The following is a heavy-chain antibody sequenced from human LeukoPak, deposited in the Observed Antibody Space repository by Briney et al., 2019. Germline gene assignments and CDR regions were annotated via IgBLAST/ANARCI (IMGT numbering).Heavy chain of an antibody. V-gene: IGHV4-4*07. J-gene: IGHJ4*02. Sequence: SETLSLTCTVSGGSINNYYWSWIRQPAGKGLEWIGRIYTSGDTYYNPSLNSRVTMSVDTSKNLFSLNLSSVTAADTAVYYCARDAYYYNSSGYYLLDYWGQGTLVTVSS. D-gene: IGHD3-22*01. CDR2: IYTSGDT. CDR1: GGSINNYY. CDR3: ARDAYYYNSSGYYLLDY.